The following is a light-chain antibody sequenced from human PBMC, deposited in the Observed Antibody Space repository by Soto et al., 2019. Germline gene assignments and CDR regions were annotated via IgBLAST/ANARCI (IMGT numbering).Light chain of an antibody. Sequence: DVVMTQSPLSVPVTLGQPASIXXRSXQSLVHSDGIAYFSWFQQRPGRSPRXXIYKVSNRDSGVPARFSGSGAGTDFALKISRVEAEDVGVYYCMQGTHWPITFGQGTRLEIK. CDR2: KVS. J-gene: IGKJ5*01. V-gene: IGKV2-30*02. CDR1: QSLVHSDGIAY. CDR3: MQGTHWPIT.